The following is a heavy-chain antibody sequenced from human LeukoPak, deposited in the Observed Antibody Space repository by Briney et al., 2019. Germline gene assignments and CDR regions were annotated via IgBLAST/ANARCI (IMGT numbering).Heavy chain of an antibody. CDR1: GGSFSGYY. Sequence: PSETLSLTCAVYGGSFSGYYWSWIRQPPGKGLELIGSKYYSGNSYYNPSLKSRVSISVDTSKNQFSLKLSSVTAADTAVYYCARLYYYYGMDVWGQGTTATVSS. V-gene: IGHV4-34*01. CDR2: KYYSGNS. J-gene: IGHJ6*02. CDR3: ARLYYYYGMDV.